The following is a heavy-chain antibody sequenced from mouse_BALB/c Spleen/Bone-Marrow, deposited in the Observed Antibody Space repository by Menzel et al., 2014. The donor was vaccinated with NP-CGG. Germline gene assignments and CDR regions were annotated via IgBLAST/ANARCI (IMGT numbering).Heavy chain of an antibody. J-gene: IGHJ1*01. V-gene: IGHV4-1*02. CDR3: ARLNYYGNLFV. CDR2: INPDSSTI. CDR1: GFDFSRYW. Sequence: DVKLQESGGGLVQPGGSLKLSCAASGFDFSRYWVSWVRQAPGKWLEWIGEINPDSSTINYTPSLKDKFIISRDNAKNTLYLQMSKVRSEDTALYYCARLNYYGNLFVWGAGTTVTVSS. D-gene: IGHD1-1*01.